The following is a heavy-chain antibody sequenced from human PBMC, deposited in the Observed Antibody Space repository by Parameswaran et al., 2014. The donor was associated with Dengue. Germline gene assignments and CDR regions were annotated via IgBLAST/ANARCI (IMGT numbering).Heavy chain of an antibody. J-gene: IGHJ5*02. V-gene: IGHV1-18*01. D-gene: IGHD6-13*01. CDR1: GYTFTSYG. CDR2: ISAYNGNT. Sequence: GPSVKVSCKASGYTFTSYGISWVRQAPGQGLEWMGWISAYNGNTNYAQKLQGRVTMTTDTSTSTAYMELRSLRSDDTAVYYCASSWYSAGWFDPWGQGTLVTVSS. CDR3: ASSWYSAGWFDP.